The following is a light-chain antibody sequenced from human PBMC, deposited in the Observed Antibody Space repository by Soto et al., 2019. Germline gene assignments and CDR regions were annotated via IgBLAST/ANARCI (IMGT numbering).Light chain of an antibody. Sequence: SVLTQPASVSGSPGQSITISCTGTSSDFGDFNYVFWYQQHPGKAPKLLIYDVSNRPSGVSNRFSGSKSGDTASLTISGLQAEDEADYYYTSYTTSITYVFGPGTKVTVL. V-gene: IGLV2-14*03. CDR2: DVS. J-gene: IGLJ1*01. CDR3: TSYTTSITYV. CDR1: SSDFGDFNY.